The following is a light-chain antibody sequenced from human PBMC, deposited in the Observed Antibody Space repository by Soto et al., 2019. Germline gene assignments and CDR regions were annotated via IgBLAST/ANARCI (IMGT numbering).Light chain of an antibody. CDR1: QSISSSY. J-gene: IGKJ4*01. Sequence: EIVLTPSPGTLSLSPVKRATLSCRASQSISSSYLAWYQQRPGQAPRLLIYGASSRATGIPDRFSGSGSGTEFTLTINSLQSEDFAVYYCQPYNNWPLTFGGGTKV. CDR3: QPYNNWPLT. V-gene: IGKV3-20*01. CDR2: GAS.